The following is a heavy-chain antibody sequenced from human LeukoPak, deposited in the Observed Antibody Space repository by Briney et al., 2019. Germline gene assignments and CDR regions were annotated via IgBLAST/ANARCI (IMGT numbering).Heavy chain of an antibody. D-gene: IGHD1-26*01. V-gene: IGHV1-69*04. Sequence: ASVKVSCRASGGTFSSYAISWVRQAPGQGLEWMGRIIPIFGIANYAQKFQGRVTITADKSTSTAYMELSSLRSEDTAVYYCARDRALYSGSYHPFDYWGQGTLVTVPS. CDR2: IIPIFGIA. J-gene: IGHJ4*02. CDR1: GGTFSSYA. CDR3: ARDRALYSGSYHPFDY.